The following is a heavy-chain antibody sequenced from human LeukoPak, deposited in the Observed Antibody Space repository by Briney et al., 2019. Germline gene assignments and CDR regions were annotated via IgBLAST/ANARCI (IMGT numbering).Heavy chain of an antibody. CDR2: ISYDGSNK. J-gene: IGHJ6*02. V-gene: IGHV3-30-3*01. Sequence: GGSLRLSCAASGFTFSSYAMHWVRQAPGKGLEWVVVISYDGSNKYYADSVKGRFTISRDNSKNTLYLQMNSLRAEDTAVYYCAREFRIAAAGPYGMDVWGQGTTVTVSS. CDR1: GFTFSSYA. CDR3: AREFRIAAAGPYGMDV. D-gene: IGHD6-13*01.